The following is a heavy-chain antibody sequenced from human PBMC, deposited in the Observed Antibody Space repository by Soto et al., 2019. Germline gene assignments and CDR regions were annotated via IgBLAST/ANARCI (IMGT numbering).Heavy chain of an antibody. D-gene: IGHD3-16*01. CDR3: ATQTISYTWGV. V-gene: IGHV4-4*02. J-gene: IGHJ6*02. Sequence: QVQLQESGPGLVEPSETLSLTCTVSGAPITTTKWWAWVRLPPGKGLEWIGELSRGDERSSNPSLEGRFTMSLDKSNNHFSLKLPSVTAADTAIYYCATQTISYTWGVWGRGTSVTVSS. CDR2: LSRGDER. CDR1: GAPITTTKW.